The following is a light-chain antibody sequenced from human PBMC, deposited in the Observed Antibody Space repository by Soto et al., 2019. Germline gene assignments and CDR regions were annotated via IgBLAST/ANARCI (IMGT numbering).Light chain of an antibody. CDR3: QQSYTYPHT. CDR2: AAS. CDR1: QSVSNY. V-gene: IGKV1-39*01. J-gene: IGKJ2*01. Sequence: DIQMTQSPSSLSASVGDRVTITCRTSQSVSNYLNWYQQKPGKAPNLLVFAASSLQSGVPSRFSGSGSGTDFTLTVNSLQPEDFATYYCQQSYTYPHTFGQGTKLEI.